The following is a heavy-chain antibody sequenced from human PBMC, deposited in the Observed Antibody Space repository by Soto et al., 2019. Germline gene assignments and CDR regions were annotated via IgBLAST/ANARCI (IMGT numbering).Heavy chain of an antibody. CDR3: ARDLGGYDSGVDY. J-gene: IGHJ4*02. CDR2: IDGEGSST. CDR1: GFTFSSYW. D-gene: IGHD5-12*01. Sequence: PGGSLRLSCAASGFTFSSYWMHWVRQGPGKGLVWVSRIDGEGSSTNYADFVKGRFTISRDNAKNTLYLQVNSLRAEDTAVYFCARDLGGYDSGVDYWGQGTLVTVSS. V-gene: IGHV3-74*01.